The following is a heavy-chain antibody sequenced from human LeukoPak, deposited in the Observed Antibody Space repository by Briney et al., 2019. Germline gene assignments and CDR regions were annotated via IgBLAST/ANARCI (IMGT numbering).Heavy chain of an antibody. Sequence: SETLSLTCTISGGSISSYYWSWIRQPPGKGLEWIGYIYYSGSTNYNPSLKSRVTISVDTSKNQFSLKLSSVTAADTAVYYCARGAPRYYDFWSGSYNWFDPWGQGTLVTVSS. J-gene: IGHJ5*02. CDR1: GGSISSYY. V-gene: IGHV4-59*12. CDR2: IYYSGST. CDR3: ARGAPRYYDFWSGSYNWFDP. D-gene: IGHD3-3*01.